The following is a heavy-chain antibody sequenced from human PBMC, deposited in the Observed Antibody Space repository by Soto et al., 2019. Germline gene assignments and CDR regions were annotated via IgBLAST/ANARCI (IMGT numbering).Heavy chain of an antibody. D-gene: IGHD3-3*01. CDR2: ISDGGERT. CDR1: GFTFTDYF. J-gene: IGHJ6*03. CDR3: ARTYYDFWSGYWDDYYYYYYMDV. Sequence: PGGSLRLSCVASGFTFTDYFMSWVRQVPGKGLEWVSSISDGGERTDYRDSVRGRFTISRDNARFTLHLQLNSLRVDDTAVYYCARTYYDFWSGYWDDYYYYYYMDVWGKGTTVTVSS. V-gene: IGHV3-23*01.